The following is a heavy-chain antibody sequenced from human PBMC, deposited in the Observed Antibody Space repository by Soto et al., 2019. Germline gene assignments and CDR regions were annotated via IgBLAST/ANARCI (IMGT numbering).Heavy chain of an antibody. D-gene: IGHD3-10*01. CDR2: IEQNGDEN. CDR1: GFPFNSYW. Sequence: PGGSLRLSCVASGFPFNSYWMGWVRQAPGKGLEWVANIEQNGDENHYVDSVKGRFTISRDSAKNSLYLQMNSLRAEDTAVYYCAKDGDYGGVNDVFDIWGRGTMVTVSS. CDR3: AKDGDYGGVNDVFDI. J-gene: IGHJ3*02. V-gene: IGHV3-7*01.